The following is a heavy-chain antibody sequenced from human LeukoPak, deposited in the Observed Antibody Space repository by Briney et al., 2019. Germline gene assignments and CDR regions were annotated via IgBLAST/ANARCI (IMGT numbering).Heavy chain of an antibody. V-gene: IGHV3-53*01. J-gene: IGHJ6*03. D-gene: IGHD5-18*01. CDR2: IYSGGST. CDR3: AREYSYGPYYYMDV. CDR1: GFTVGSNY. Sequence: GGSLRLSCAASGFTVGSNYMSWVRQAPGKGLEWVSVIYSGGSTCYADSVKGRFTISRDNSENTLYLQMNSLRAEDTAVYYCAREYSYGPYYYMDVWGKGTTVTVSS.